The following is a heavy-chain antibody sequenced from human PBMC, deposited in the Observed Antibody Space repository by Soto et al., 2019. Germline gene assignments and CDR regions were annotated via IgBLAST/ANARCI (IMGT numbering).Heavy chain of an antibody. D-gene: IGHD3-10*01. J-gene: IGHJ4*02. CDR1: GGTFNTYA. Sequence: QVQLVQSGAEMKKPGSSVKVSCQSSGGTFNTYAMNWVRQAPGQGPEWMGDISPMFGAANYAPKFQGRVTITADESTGTSYMQLSILTSGDTALYFCAREVQVHTPAFVYWGQGTLVTVSS. CDR3: AREVQVHTPAFVY. V-gene: IGHV1-69*19. CDR2: ISPMFGAA.